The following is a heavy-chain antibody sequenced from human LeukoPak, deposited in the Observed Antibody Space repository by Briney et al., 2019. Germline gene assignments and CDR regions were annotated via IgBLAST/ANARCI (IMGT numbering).Heavy chain of an antibody. CDR1: GGSFSGYY. J-gene: IGHJ4*02. D-gene: IGHD3-10*01. V-gene: IGHV4-34*01. CDR3: ARSYYYGSGSLQN. Sequence: SETLSLTCAVYGGSFSGYYWSWIRQPPGKGLEWIGEINHSGSTNYNPSLKSRVTISVDKSKNQFSLNLTSVTAADTAVYYCARSYYYGSGSLQNWGQGTLVTVSS. CDR2: INHSGST.